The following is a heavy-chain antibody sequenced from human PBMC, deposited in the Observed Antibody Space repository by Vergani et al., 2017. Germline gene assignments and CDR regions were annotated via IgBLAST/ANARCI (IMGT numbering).Heavy chain of an antibody. CDR1: GVTFSSYS. Sequence: EVQLVESGGGLVKPGGSLRLSCAASGVTFSSYSMNWVRQAPGKGLEWVSSISSSSSYIYYADSVKGRFTISRDNAKNSLYLQMNSLRAEDTAVYYCARVSKAPITMVRGALIDIWGQGTMVTVSS. J-gene: IGHJ3*02. CDR2: ISSSSSYI. D-gene: IGHD3-10*01. V-gene: IGHV3-21*01. CDR3: ARVSKAPITMVRGALIDI.